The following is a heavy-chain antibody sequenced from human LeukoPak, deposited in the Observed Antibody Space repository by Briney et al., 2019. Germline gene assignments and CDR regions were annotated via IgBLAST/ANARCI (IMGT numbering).Heavy chain of an antibody. V-gene: IGHV4-61*10. CDR2: IYYLGST. J-gene: IGHJ6*03. Sequence: PSETLSLTCTVSGGSISSGSYYYSWIRQPAGKGLEWIGHIYYLGSTSYNPSLRSRVTISMDASKNQFSLKLSSVTAADTAVYYCARLRSGPIVGYYYMDVWGKGTTVTISS. D-gene: IGHD1-26*01. CDR1: GGSISSGSYY. CDR3: ARLRSGPIVGYYYMDV.